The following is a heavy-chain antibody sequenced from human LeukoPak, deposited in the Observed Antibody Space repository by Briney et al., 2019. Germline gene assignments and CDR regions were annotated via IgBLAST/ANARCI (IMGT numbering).Heavy chain of an antibody. CDR3: ARTNWNLGYYYMDV. J-gene: IGHJ6*03. D-gene: IGHD1-20*01. V-gene: IGHV4-61*02. Sequence: SETLSLTCTVSGGSISSGSYYWSWIRQPAGKGLEWIGRIYTSGSTNYNPSLKSRVTMSVDTSKNQFSLKLSSVTAADTAVYYCARTNWNLGYYYMDVWGKGTTVTVSS. CDR1: GGSISSGSYY. CDR2: IYTSGST.